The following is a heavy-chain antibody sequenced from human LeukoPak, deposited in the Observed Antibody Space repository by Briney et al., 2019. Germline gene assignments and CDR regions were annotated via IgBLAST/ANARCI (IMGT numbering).Heavy chain of an antibody. J-gene: IGHJ4*02. CDR2: IYYSGST. CDR3: ARAGSGSYSPPPNFDY. V-gene: IGHV4-31*03. D-gene: IGHD1-26*01. CDR1: GGSISSGGYY. Sequence: SETLSLTCTVSGGSISSGGYYWSLIRQHPGKGLEWIGYIYYSGSTYYNPSLKSRVTISVDTSKNQFSLKLSSVTAADTAVYYCARAGSGSYSPPPNFDYWGQGTLVTVSS.